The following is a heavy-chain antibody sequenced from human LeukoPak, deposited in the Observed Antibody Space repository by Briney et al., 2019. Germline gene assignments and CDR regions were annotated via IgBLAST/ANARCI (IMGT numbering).Heavy chain of an antibody. V-gene: IGHV3-7*01. CDR3: ARDMAARAYYYDSSGTFDY. D-gene: IGHD3-22*01. CDR2: IKQDGSEK. CDR1: GFTFSDHY. Sequence: GGSLRLSCAASGFTFSDHYMDWVRQAPGKGLEWVANIKQDGSEKYYVDSVKGRFTISRDNAKNSLYLQMNSLRAEDTAVYYCARDMAARAYYYDSSGTFDYWGQGTLVTVSS. J-gene: IGHJ4*02.